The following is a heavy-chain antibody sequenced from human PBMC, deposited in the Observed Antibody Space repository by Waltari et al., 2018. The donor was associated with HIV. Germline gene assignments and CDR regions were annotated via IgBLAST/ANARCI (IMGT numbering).Heavy chain of an antibody. Sequence: QVQLQESGPGLLKPSETLSLTCSVSGDSMTSYYWPWIRQPPGKGLEWIGYIYSSGRASYSPSLQSRLTISVDTSKNQFSLKLSSVTAADTAVYYCARYGSGHRHFGYWGQGTLVIVSS. J-gene: IGHJ4*02. CDR3: ARYGSGHRHFGY. CDR1: GDSMTSYY. D-gene: IGHD3-10*01. CDR2: IYSSGRA. V-gene: IGHV4-59*01.